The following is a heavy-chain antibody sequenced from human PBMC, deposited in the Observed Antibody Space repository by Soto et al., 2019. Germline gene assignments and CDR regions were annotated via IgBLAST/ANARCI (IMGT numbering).Heavy chain of an antibody. CDR3: ARDRGFVLPTTVTTGSNWFDP. V-gene: IGHV4-30-4*01. Sequence: QVQLQESGPGLVKPSQTLSLTCTVSGGSISSGDYYWSWIRQPPGKGLEWIGYIYYSGSTYYNPSLKRRVTISVDTSKNQFSLNLSSVTAADTAVYYCARDRGFVLPTTVTTGSNWFDPWGQGTLVTVSS. D-gene: IGHD4-17*01. CDR2: IYYSGST. J-gene: IGHJ5*02. CDR1: GGSISSGDYY.